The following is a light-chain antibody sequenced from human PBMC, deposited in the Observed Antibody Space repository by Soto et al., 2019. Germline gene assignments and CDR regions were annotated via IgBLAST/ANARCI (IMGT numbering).Light chain of an antibody. V-gene: IGLV2-23*03. CDR2: EGS. J-gene: IGLJ3*02. CDR3: CSYAGNNTLCV. Sequence: QSALTQPASVSGAPGQSITISCTGISSDVGSYTLVSWYQQHPGKAPKLMIYEGSKRPSGVSNPFSGSESANTAFLTISGPQAEDAADYYNCSYAGNNTLCVFGGGTKATV. CDR1: SSDVGSYTL.